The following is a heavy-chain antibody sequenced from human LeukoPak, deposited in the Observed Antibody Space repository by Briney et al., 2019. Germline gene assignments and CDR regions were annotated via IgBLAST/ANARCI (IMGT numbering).Heavy chain of an antibody. V-gene: IGHV3-23*01. CDR2: LTVGGDST. J-gene: IGHJ4*02. CDR3: AKASCRSTSCYVDY. CDR1: GFTFGNYA. Sequence: GGSLRLSCVGSGFTFGNYAMNWVRQAPGKGLEWVSGLTVGGDSTFYAASVTGRFTISRDNSKNTPYLRMNSLRAEDTALYYCAKASCRSTSCYVDYWGQGTLVTVSS. D-gene: IGHD2-2*01.